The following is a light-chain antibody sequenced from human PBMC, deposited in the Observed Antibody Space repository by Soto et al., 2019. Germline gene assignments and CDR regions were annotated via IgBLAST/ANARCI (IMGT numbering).Light chain of an antibody. CDR2: STN. Sequence: QAVVTQEPSFSVSPGGTVTLTCGLTSGSVSTTYYPSWYQQTPGQAPRTPIYSTNIRSSGVPDRFSGSILGNKAALTITGAQEDDESDYHCMLYMGGGLVVFGGGTKVTVL. V-gene: IGLV8-61*01. J-gene: IGLJ2*01. CDR1: SGSVSTTYY. CDR3: MLYMGGGLVV.